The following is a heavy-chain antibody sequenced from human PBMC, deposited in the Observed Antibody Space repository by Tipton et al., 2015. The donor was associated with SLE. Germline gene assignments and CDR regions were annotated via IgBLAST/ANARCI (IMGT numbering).Heavy chain of an antibody. CDR2: INGSGGST. D-gene: IGHD6-13*01. CDR1: GFTLRTYA. J-gene: IGHJ4*02. Sequence: SLRLSCAASGFTLRTYAMHWVRQAPGKGLEWVSAINGSGGSTYYADSVKGRFTISRDNSKNTLYLQMNSLRAEDTAVYYCAKGVYSCSDWGQGTLVTVSS. CDR3: AKGVYSCSD. V-gene: IGHV3-23*01.